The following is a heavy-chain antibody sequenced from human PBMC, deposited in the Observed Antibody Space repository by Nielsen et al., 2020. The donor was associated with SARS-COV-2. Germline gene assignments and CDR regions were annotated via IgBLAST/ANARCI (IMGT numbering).Heavy chain of an antibody. V-gene: IGHV4-61*01. D-gene: IGHD3-10*01. CDR3: ARYGSGIDK. CDR2: VYYSGST. J-gene: IGHJ4*02. CDR1: RDSVSSGSYY. Sequence: SETLSLTCTVSRDSVSSGSYYWGWIRQPPGKGLEWIGFVYYSGSTNYNPSLTSRVTISVDTSKNQFSLKLSSVTAADTAVYYCARYGSGIDKWGQGTLVTVSS.